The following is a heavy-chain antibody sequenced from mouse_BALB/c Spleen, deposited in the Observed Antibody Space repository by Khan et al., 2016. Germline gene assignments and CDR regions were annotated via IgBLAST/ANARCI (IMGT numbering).Heavy chain of an antibody. CDR1: GYTITSDYA. Sequence: EVQLQESGPGLVKPSQSLYLTCTVTGYTITSDYAWNWIRQFPGNKLEWMGNISYSGSTNYNPSLKSRISITRDTSKNQVFLQLHSVTTEDTAKYYCARRYYRYDDALDYWGQGTLVTVSS. V-gene: IGHV3-2*02. D-gene: IGHD2-14*01. CDR3: ARRYYRYDDALDY. J-gene: IGHJ4*01. CDR2: ISYSGST.